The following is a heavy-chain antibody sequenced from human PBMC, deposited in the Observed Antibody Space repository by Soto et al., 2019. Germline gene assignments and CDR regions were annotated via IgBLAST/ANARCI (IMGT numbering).Heavy chain of an antibody. Sequence: QVQLVQSGAEVKKPGSSVKVSCKASGGTFSSYAISWVRQAPGQGLEWMGGIIPIFGTANYAQKFQGRVTITADESTSTAYIELSSLRSEDTAVYYCARALLVGYGVRNSWWYWGQGTLVTVAS. CDR2: IIPIFGTA. D-gene: IGHD5-12*01. V-gene: IGHV1-69*12. CDR3: ARALLVGYGVRNSWWY. J-gene: IGHJ4*02. CDR1: GGTFSSYA.